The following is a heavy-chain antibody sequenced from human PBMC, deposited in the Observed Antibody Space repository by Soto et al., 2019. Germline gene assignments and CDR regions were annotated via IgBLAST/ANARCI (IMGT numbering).Heavy chain of an antibody. Sequence: GGSLRLSCAASGFTFSSYAMSWVRQAPGKGLEWVSAISGSGGSTYYADSVKGRFTISRDNSKNTLDLQMNSLRAEDTAVYYCAKDVLGYCSSTSCSGGPFDYWGQGTLVTVSS. J-gene: IGHJ4*02. CDR1: GFTFSSYA. CDR3: AKDVLGYCSSTSCSGGPFDY. D-gene: IGHD2-2*01. CDR2: ISGSGGST. V-gene: IGHV3-23*01.